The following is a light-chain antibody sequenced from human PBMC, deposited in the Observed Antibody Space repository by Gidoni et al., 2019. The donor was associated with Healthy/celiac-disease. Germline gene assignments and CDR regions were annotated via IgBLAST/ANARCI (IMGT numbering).Light chain of an antibody. CDR3: SSYTSSSTLGVV. CDR1: SSDVGGYNY. CDR2: EVS. J-gene: IGLJ2*01. V-gene: IGLV2-14*01. Sequence: QSALTQPASVSGSPGQSITISCTGTSSDVGGYNYVSWYQQHPGKAPKLMLYEVSNRPSGVPDRFSGSKSGNTASPTISGLQDEDEADYYCSSYTSSSTLGVVFGGGTKLTVL.